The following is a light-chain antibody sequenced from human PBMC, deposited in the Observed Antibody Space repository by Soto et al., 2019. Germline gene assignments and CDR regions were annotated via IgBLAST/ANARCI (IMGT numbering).Light chain of an antibody. CDR1: QSVGSY. V-gene: IGKV3-11*01. CDR3: QQRSNGPPIT. CDR2: DAS. J-gene: IGKJ5*01. Sequence: EIVLTQSPATLSLSPGERATLSCRASQSVGSYLAWYQQKPGQPPRLLIYDASNRATGIPARFSGSGSGTDFTPTITSLEPEDFAVYYCQQRSNGPPITFGQGTRLEIK.